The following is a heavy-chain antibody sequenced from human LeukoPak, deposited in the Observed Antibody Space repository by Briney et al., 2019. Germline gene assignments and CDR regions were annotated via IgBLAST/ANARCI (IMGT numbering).Heavy chain of an antibody. Sequence: GGSLRLSCAASGFTFSSYGMHWVRQAPGKGLEWVAVIWCDGSNKYYADSVKGRFTISRDNSKNTLYLQMNSLRAEDTAVYYCARDAGYSYGFLPDYWGQGTLVTVSS. CDR2: IWCDGSNK. D-gene: IGHD5-18*01. V-gene: IGHV3-33*01. CDR3: ARDAGYSYGFLPDY. J-gene: IGHJ4*02. CDR1: GFTFSSYG.